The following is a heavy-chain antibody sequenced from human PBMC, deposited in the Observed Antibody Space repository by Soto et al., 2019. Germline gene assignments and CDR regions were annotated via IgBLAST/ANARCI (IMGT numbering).Heavy chain of an antibody. D-gene: IGHD3-10*01. Sequence: GGSLRLSCAASGFTFSTYWMSWVRQAPGKGLEWVANIKQDGSQKYYVDSVKGRFTISRDNAKNSLYLQMNSLRAEDTAVYYCARDETYYYGSGPVGGQGTMVAVSS. J-gene: IGHJ4*02. CDR3: ARDETYYYGSGPV. CDR2: IKQDGSQK. CDR1: GFTFSTYW. V-gene: IGHV3-7*01.